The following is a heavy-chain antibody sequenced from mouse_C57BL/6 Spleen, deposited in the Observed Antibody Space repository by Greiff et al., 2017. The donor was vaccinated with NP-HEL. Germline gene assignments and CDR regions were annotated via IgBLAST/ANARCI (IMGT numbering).Heavy chain of an antibody. CDR2: ISSGGSYT. V-gene: IGHV5-6*01. Sequence: EVKVVESGGDLVKPGGSLKLSCAASGFTFSSYGMSWVRQTPDKRLEWVATISSGGSYTYYPDSVKGRFTISRDNAKNTLYLQMSSLKSEDTAMYYCARHRDYGFDCWGQGTTLTVSS. J-gene: IGHJ2*01. CDR1: GFTFSSYG. CDR3: ARHRDYGFDC. D-gene: IGHD1-1*01.